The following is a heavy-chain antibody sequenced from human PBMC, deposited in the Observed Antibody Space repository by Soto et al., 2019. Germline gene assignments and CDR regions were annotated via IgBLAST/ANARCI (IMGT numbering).Heavy chain of an antibody. CDR2: ISSSSSYI. Sequence: EVPLVESGGGLVKPGGSLRLSCAASGFTFSSYSMNWVRQAPGKGLEWVSSISSSSSYIYYADSVKGRFTISRDNAKNSLYLQMNSLRAEDTAVYYCARWHQFSRYFDYWGQGTLVTVSS. CDR1: GFTFSSYS. V-gene: IGHV3-21*01. CDR3: ARWHQFSRYFDY. J-gene: IGHJ4*02.